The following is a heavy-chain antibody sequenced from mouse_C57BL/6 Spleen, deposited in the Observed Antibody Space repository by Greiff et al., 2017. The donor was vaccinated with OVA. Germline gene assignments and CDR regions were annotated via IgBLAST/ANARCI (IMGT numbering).Heavy chain of an antibody. Sequence: DVMLVESGGGLVKPGGSLKLSCAASGFTFSSYAMSWVRQTPEKRLEWVATISDGGSYTYYPDNVKGRFTISRDNAKNNLYLQMSHLKSEDTAMYYCARDHLDPYFDYWGQGTTLTVSS. CDR1: GFTFSSYA. J-gene: IGHJ2*01. CDR2: ISDGGSYT. CDR3: ARDHLDPYFDY. V-gene: IGHV5-4*01.